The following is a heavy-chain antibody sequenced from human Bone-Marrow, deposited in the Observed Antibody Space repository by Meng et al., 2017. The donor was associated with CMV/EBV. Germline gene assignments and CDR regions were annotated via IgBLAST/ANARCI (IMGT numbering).Heavy chain of an antibody. CDR3: ARQIGYGSGYYYFDY. D-gene: IGHD3-22*01. V-gene: IGHV4-39*01. J-gene: IGHJ4*02. Sequence: SETLSLTCTVSGGSISSSSYYWGWIRQPPGKGLEWIGSIYYSRSTYYNPSLKSRVTISVDTSKNQFSLKLSSVTAADTAVYYCARQIGYGSGYYYFDYWGQGTRVTVSS. CDR2: IYYSRST. CDR1: GGSISSSSYY.